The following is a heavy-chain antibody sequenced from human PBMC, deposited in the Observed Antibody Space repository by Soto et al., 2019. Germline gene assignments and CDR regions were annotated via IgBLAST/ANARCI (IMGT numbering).Heavy chain of an antibody. V-gene: IGHV1-58*01. CDR1: GFTFTSSA. J-gene: IGHJ4*02. D-gene: IGHD4-17*01. CDR3: AAALNDYGDYGDY. Sequence: SVKVSCKASGFTFTSSAVQWVRQARGQRLEWIGWIVVGSGNTNYAQKFQERVTITRDMSTSTAYMELSSLRSEDTAVYYCAAALNDYGDYGDYWGQGTLVTVSS. CDR2: IVVGSGNT.